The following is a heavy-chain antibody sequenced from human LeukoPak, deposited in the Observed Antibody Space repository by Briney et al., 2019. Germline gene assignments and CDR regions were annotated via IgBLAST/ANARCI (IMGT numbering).Heavy chain of an antibody. CDR1: GGSFSGYY. CDR3: ARGRYGSGSYYKTFDY. D-gene: IGHD3-10*01. Sequence: SETLSLTCAVYGGSFSGYYWSWIRQPPGKGLEWIGEINHSGSTNYNPSLKSRVTISVDTSKNQFSLKLSSATAADTAVYYCARGRYGSGSYYKTFDYWGQGTLVTVSS. J-gene: IGHJ4*02. V-gene: IGHV4-34*01. CDR2: INHSGST.